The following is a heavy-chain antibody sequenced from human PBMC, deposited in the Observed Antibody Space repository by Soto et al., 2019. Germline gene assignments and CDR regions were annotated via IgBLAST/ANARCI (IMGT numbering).Heavy chain of an antibody. D-gene: IGHD2-15*01. CDR3: ARDRGGGSPWYY. CDR2: IYYSGST. Sequence: SETLSLTCTVSGGSISSGGYYWSWIRQHPGKGLEWIGYIYYSGSTYYNPSLKSRVTISVDTSKNQFSLKLSSVTAADTAVYYCARDRGGGSPWYYWGQGTLVTVSS. J-gene: IGHJ4*02. CDR1: GGSISSGGYY. V-gene: IGHV4-31*03.